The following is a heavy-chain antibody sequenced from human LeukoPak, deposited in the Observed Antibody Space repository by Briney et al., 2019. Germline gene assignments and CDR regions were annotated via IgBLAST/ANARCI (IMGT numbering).Heavy chain of an antibody. D-gene: IGHD6-19*01. CDR2: INPNSGGT. CDR3: ARDRVRAPGIAVAGTGRWFDP. V-gene: IGHV1-2*02. Sequence: ASVKVSCRASGYTFTGYYMHWVRQAPGQGLEWMGWINPNSGGTNYAQKFQGRVTMTRDTSISTAYMELSRLRSDDTAVYYCARDRVRAPGIAVAGTGRWFDPWGQGTLVTVSS. CDR1: GYTFTGYY. J-gene: IGHJ5*02.